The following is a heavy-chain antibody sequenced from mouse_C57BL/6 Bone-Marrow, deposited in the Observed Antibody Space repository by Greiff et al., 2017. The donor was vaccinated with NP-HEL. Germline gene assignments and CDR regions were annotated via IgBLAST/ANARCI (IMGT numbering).Heavy chain of an antibody. Sequence: QVQLQQSGAELVRPGASVTLSCKASGYTFTDYEMHWVKQTPVHGLEWIGAIDPETGGTAYNQKFKGKAILTADKSSSTAYMELRSLTSEDSAVYYCTRRERYYFDYWGQGTTLTVSS. V-gene: IGHV1-15*01. J-gene: IGHJ2*01. CDR3: TRRERYYFDY. CDR1: GYTFTDYE. CDR2: IDPETGGT.